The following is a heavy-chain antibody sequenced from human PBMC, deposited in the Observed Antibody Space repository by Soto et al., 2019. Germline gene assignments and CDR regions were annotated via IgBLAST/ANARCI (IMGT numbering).Heavy chain of an antibody. CDR3: AREGHGGYEFPY. D-gene: IGHD5-12*01. J-gene: IGHJ4*02. V-gene: IGHV3-11*01. Sequence: QVRLVESGGGLAKPGGSLRLSCAASGFTFSDYYMSWLRQARGSGLEWVSYISSGGNHIYYADSVKGRFSISRDNAKNTLYLQMKSLRADDTAVYFCAREGHGGYEFPYWGQGSLVTVSS. CDR1: GFTFSDYY. CDR2: ISSGGNHI.